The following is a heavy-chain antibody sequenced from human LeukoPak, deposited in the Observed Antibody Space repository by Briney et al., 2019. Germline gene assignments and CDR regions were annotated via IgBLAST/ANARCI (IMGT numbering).Heavy chain of an antibody. J-gene: IGHJ4*02. V-gene: IGHV4-61*08. D-gene: IGHD6-19*01. CDR1: GGSISIGGYY. CDR2: VHYRGET. CDR3: ARDWAGPQY. Sequence: PSETLSLTCTVSGGSISIGGYYWSWIRQPPGKGLEWLAYVHYRGETNYNPSLKGRLSISADTSKNQFSLKVRSVTAADTAVYYCARDWAGPQYWGQGTLVTVSS.